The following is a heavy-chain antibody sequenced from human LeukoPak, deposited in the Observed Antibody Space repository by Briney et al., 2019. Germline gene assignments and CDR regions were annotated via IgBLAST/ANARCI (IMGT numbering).Heavy chain of an antibody. CDR3: ARDGVPTITGYYYYMDV. Sequence: GGSLRLSCAASGFTVSSNYMSWVRQAPGKGLEWVSGINWNGGSTGYADSVKGRFTISRDNAKNSLYLQMNSLRAEDTALYYCARDGVPTITGYYYYMDVWGKGTTVTVSS. CDR2: INWNGGST. J-gene: IGHJ6*03. CDR1: GFTVSSNY. D-gene: IGHD1-20*01. V-gene: IGHV3-20*04.